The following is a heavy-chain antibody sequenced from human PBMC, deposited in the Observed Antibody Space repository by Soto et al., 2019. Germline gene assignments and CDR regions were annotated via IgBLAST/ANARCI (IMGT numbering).Heavy chain of an antibody. CDR2: ISSSSSYI. CDR1: GFTFSSYS. CDR3: ARDRKDYDFWSGYYGDYYYGMDV. D-gene: IGHD3-3*01. V-gene: IGHV3-21*01. Sequence: GGSLRLSCAASGFTFSSYSMNWVRQAPGKGLEWVSSISSSSSYIYYADSVKGRFTISRDNAKNSLYLQMNSLRAEDTAVYYCARDRKDYDFWSGYYGDYYYGMDVWGQGTTVTVSS. J-gene: IGHJ6*02.